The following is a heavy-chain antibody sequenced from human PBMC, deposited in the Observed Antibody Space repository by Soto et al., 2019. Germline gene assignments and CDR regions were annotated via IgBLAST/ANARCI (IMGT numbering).Heavy chain of an antibody. J-gene: IGHJ5*02. Sequence: PSETLSLTCTVSGGSISRSGYSRAWIRQPPGKGLEWIGTLYYSGNTYYNPSRKSRVTISVYTSKNQFSQKLSSVTAADTAVYYCATRQGGSYNGFDPWGHGTLVTLS. CDR1: GGSISRSGYS. CDR3: ATRQGGSYNGFDP. D-gene: IGHD2-15*01. CDR2: LYYSGNT. V-gene: IGHV4-39*01.